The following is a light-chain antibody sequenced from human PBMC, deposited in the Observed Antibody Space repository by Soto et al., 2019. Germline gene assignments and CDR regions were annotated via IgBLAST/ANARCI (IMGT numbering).Light chain of an antibody. V-gene: IGKV1-39*01. Sequence: DIQMTQSPSSLSASVRDRVTITCRASQTISTHLNWYHQKPGKAPKLLIYAASTLQSGVPSGFSSGGAGTDFTLTINSLQHEDFATYYCQQSLAIPYTFGQGTKLEIK. J-gene: IGKJ2*01. CDR2: AAS. CDR1: QTISTH. CDR3: QQSLAIPYT.